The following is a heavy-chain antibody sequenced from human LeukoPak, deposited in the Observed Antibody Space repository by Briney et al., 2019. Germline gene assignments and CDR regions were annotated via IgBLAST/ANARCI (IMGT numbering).Heavy chain of an antibody. CDR1: GYTLTELS. CDR2: IIPIFGTA. CDR3: ARSLYDYVWGSYRPLDY. Sequence: GASVKVSCKVSGYTLTELSVHWVRQAPGQGLEWMGGIIPIFGTANYAQKFQGRVTITADESTSTAYMELSSLRSEDTAVYYCARSLYDYVWGSYRPLDYWGQGTLVTVSS. J-gene: IGHJ4*02. V-gene: IGHV1-69*13. D-gene: IGHD3-16*02.